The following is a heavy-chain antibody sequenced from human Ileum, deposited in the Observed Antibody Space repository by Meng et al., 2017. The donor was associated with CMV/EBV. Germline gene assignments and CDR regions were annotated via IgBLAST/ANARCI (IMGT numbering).Heavy chain of an antibody. D-gene: IGHD3-10*01. CDR1: GFTFSSYA. J-gene: IGHJ6*02. V-gene: IGHV3-30-3*01. CDR3: ARRYGITMVRGVITDYYYYGMDV. Sequence: GGSLRLSCAASGFTFSSYAMHWVRQAPGKGLAWVVVISYDGSNKYYADSVKGRFTISRDNSENTLYLQMNSLSAEDTAVYYCARRYGITMVRGVITDYYYYGMDVWGQGTTVTVSS. CDR2: ISYDGSNK.